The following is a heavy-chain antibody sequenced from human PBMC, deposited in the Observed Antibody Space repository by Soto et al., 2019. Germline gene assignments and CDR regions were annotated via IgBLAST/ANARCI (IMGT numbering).Heavy chain of an antibody. CDR3: ARRGGDYDILTGYYVPRWFDP. Sequence: PGESLKISCKGSGYSFTSYWIGWVRQMPGKGLEWMGIIYPGDSDTRYSPSFQGQVTISADKSISTAYLQWSNLKASDTAMYYCARRGGDYDILTGYYVPRWFDPWGQGTLVTVSS. CDR2: IYPGDSDT. J-gene: IGHJ5*02. CDR1: GYSFTSYW. V-gene: IGHV5-51*01. D-gene: IGHD3-9*01.